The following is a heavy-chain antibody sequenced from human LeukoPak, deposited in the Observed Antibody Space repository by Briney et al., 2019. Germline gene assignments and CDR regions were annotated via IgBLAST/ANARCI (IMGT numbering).Heavy chain of an antibody. CDR1: GGSISNYY. V-gene: IGHV4-59*12. CDR3: AASGDYVSSYFDY. CDR2: IYYTGST. D-gene: IGHD4-17*01. J-gene: IGHJ4*02. Sequence: SETLSLTCTVSGGSISNYYWSWIRQPPGKGLGWIGYIYYTGSTNYNPSLKSRVTISVDTSKNQFSLKLSSVTAADTAVYYCAASGDYVSSYFDYWGQGTLVTVSS.